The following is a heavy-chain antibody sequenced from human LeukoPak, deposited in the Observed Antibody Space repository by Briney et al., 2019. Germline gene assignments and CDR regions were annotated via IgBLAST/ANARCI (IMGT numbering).Heavy chain of an antibody. D-gene: IGHD6-13*01. V-gene: IGHV3-9*01. CDR1: GFTFDDYA. CDR2: ISWNSGSI. J-gene: IGHJ4*02. Sequence: QPGRSLRLSCAASGFTFDDYAMHWVRHAPGKGLEWVSGISWNSGSIGYADSVKGRFTISRDNAKNSLYLQMNSLRAEDTALYYCAKDFLPHGAAAYYFDYWGQGTLVTVSS. CDR3: AKDFLPHGAAAYYFDY.